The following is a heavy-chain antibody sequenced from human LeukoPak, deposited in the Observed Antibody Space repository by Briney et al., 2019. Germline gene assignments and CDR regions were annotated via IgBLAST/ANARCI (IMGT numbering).Heavy chain of an antibody. CDR3: ARGNKVVINY. V-gene: IGHV4-39*07. CDR2: IYYSGST. CDR1: GGSISSSSYY. Sequence: SETLSPTCTVSGGSISSSSYYWGWIRQPPGKGLEWIGSIYYSGSTYYNPSLKSRVTISVDTSKNQFSLKLSSVTAADTAVYYCARGNKVVINYWGQGTLVTVSS. J-gene: IGHJ4*02. D-gene: IGHD3-22*01.